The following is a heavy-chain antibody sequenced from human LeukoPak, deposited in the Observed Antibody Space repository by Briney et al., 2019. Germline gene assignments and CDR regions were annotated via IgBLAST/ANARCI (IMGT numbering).Heavy chain of an antibody. D-gene: IGHD5-12*01. Sequence: GGSLRLSCTASGFTFSSYGMHWVRQVPGKGLEWVAFIRFDGSDKYYADSVKGRFTISRDNSKNTLYLQMKSLRAEDTAVYYCAKGGGYEAQYYYYYLDVWGKGTTVTISS. CDR2: IRFDGSDK. CDR1: GFTFSSYG. CDR3: AKGGGYEAQYYYYYLDV. J-gene: IGHJ6*03. V-gene: IGHV3-30*02.